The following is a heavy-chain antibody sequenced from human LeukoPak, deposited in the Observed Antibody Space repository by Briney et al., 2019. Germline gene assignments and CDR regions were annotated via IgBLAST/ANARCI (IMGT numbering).Heavy chain of an antibody. Sequence: GGSLRLSCAASGFTFSSYGTHWVRQAPGKGLEWVAVISYDGSNKYYADSVKGRFTISRDNSKNTLYLQMNSLRAEDTAVYYCAKEVYYYDSSGYLDYWGQGTLVTVSS. D-gene: IGHD3-22*01. CDR2: ISYDGSNK. V-gene: IGHV3-30*18. J-gene: IGHJ4*02. CDR3: AKEVYYYDSSGYLDY. CDR1: GFTFSSYG.